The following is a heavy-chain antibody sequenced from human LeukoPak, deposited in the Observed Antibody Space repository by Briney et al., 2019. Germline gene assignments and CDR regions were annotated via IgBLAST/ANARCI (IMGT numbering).Heavy chain of an antibody. CDR2: IYYSGST. D-gene: IGHD3-10*01. Sequence: PSETRSLTCTVSGGSISSSSYYWGWIRQPPGKGLEWIGSIYYSGSTYYNPSLKSRVTISVDTSKNQYSLELSSVTAADTAVYYCARDFGELTDVFDYWGQGTLVTVSS. CDR1: GGSISSSSYY. CDR3: ARDFGELTDVFDY. V-gene: IGHV4-39*07. J-gene: IGHJ4*02.